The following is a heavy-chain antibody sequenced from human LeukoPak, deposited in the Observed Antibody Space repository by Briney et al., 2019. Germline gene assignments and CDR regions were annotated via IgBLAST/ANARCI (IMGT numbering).Heavy chain of an antibody. CDR2: IYSGGST. D-gene: IGHD4-17*01. CDR3: ARADWTTVTTFFDY. CDR1: GFTVSSNY. J-gene: IGHJ4*02. V-gene: IGHV3-66*01. Sequence: GGSLRLSCAASGFTVSSNYMSWVRQAPGKGLEWVSVIYSGGSTYYADSVKGRFTISRDNSKNTLYLQRNSLRAEDTAVYYCARADWTTVTTFFDYWGQGTLSPSPQ.